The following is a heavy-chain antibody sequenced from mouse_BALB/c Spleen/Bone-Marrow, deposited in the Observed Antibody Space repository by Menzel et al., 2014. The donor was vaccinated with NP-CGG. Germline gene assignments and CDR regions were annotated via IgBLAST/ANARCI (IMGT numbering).Heavy chain of an antibody. Sequence: VKLMESGPDLVAPSQSLSLTCTVSGFSLTSYGLHWVRQPPGKGQEWLGVIWSDGSTTCNSALKSRLSISKDNSKRQVLLKMNSLQTDDTAMYYCARSGTDYAMDYWGQGTSVTVSS. CDR2: IWSDGST. D-gene: IGHD4-1*01. CDR3: ARSGTDYAMDY. J-gene: IGHJ4*01. V-gene: IGHV2-6-2*01. CDR1: GFSLTSYG.